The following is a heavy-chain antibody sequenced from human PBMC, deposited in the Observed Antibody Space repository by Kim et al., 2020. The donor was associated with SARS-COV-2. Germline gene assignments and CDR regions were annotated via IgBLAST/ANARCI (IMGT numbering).Heavy chain of an antibody. V-gene: IGHV3-23*01. Sequence: GGSLRLSCAASGFTFSSYAMSWVRQAPGRGLEWVSVISGSGGTTHYADSVKGRLTISRDNSKNTLYLQMNSLRAEDTAVYYCAKAITSPEYYLDYWGQGTLVTVSS. J-gene: IGHJ4*02. CDR1: GFTFSSYA. CDR3: AKAITSPEYYLDY. D-gene: IGHD3-10*01. CDR2: ISGSGGTT.